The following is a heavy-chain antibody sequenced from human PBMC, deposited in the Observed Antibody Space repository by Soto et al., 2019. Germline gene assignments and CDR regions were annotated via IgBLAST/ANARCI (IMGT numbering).Heavy chain of an antibody. J-gene: IGHJ4*02. CDR1: GFSLSTARMG. CDR2: IFSKDDK. CDR3: ARTDCSSTICYPLFEY. Sequence: QVTLKESGPVLVKPTETLTLTCTVSGFSLSTARMGVSWSRQPPVKSLEWLAHIFSKDDKSYSTSLKSRLTISKDTSKSQVVLTMTNMDPVDTATYYCARTDCSSTICYPLFEYWGQGTLVTVSS. D-gene: IGHD2-2*01. V-gene: IGHV2-26*01.